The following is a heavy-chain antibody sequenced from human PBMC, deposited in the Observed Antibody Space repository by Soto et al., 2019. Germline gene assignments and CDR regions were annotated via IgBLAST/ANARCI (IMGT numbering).Heavy chain of an antibody. CDR1: GFTFSSYG. D-gene: IGHD6-25*01. CDR2: IWYDGSYN. CDR3: ARDRGYDYYAMDV. Sequence: QVQLVDSGGGVVQPGRSLRLSCAASGFTFSSYGMHWVRQAPDKGLEWVAVIWYDGSYNSYADSVKGRFTISRDNSKNTVYLQTNSLRAEDTAVYYCARDRGYDYYAMDVWGHGTSVTVSS. V-gene: IGHV3-33*01. J-gene: IGHJ6*02.